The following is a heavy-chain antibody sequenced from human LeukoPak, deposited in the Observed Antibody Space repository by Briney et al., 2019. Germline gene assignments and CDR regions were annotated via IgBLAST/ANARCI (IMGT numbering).Heavy chain of an antibody. CDR3: ARDAKYYFGSRSYFFFEY. D-gene: IGHD3-10*01. J-gene: IGHJ4*02. CDR1: GGSFSRYY. Sequence: WETLSLTCTVSGGSFSRYYWSWIRQPAGKGLEWIGHIYTSGSTNYNTSLKSRVTMSIDTSKNQFSLKLSSVTAADTAIYYGARDAKYYFGSRSYFFFEYWGQGTLLTVSS. V-gene: IGHV4-4*07. CDR2: IYTSGST.